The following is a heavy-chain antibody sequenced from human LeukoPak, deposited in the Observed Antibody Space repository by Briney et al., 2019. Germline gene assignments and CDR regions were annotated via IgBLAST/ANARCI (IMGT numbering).Heavy chain of an antibody. CDR1: GFTFSSYG. CDR3: AKDYIGGGYDVPHLFDP. Sequence: GGSLRLSCAASGFTFSSYGMHWVRQAPGKGLEWVAVISYDGSNKYYADSVKGRFTISRDNSKNTLYLQMNSLRAEDTAVYYCAKDYIGGGYDVPHLFDPWGQGTLVIVSS. J-gene: IGHJ5*02. D-gene: IGHD5-12*01. V-gene: IGHV3-30*18. CDR2: ISYDGSNK.